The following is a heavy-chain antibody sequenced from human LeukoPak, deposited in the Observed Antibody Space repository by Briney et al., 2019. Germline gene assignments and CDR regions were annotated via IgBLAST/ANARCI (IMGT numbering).Heavy chain of an antibody. Sequence: GGSLRLSCAASGFTFSSYGMSWVRQAPGKGLEWVSAISGSGGSTYYADSVKGRFTISRDNSKNTLYLQMNSLRAEDTAVYYCARAKRLRGPFDYWGQGTLVTVSS. J-gene: IGHJ4*02. CDR2: ISGSGGST. CDR3: ARAKRLRGPFDY. CDR1: GFTFSSYG. D-gene: IGHD4-17*01. V-gene: IGHV3-23*01.